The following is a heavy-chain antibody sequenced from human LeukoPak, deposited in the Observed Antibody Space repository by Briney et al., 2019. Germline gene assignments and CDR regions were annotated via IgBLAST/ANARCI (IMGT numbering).Heavy chain of an antibody. V-gene: IGHV4-31*03. D-gene: IGHD7-27*01. Sequence: SETLSLTCTVSGGSISSGGYYWSWIRQHPGKGLEWIGYIYYSGSTYYNPSLKSRVTISVDTSKNQFSLKLSSVTAADTAVYYCARVRGQWGSDYYYGMDVWGQGTTVTVSS. J-gene: IGHJ6*02. CDR3: ARVRGQWGSDYYYGMDV. CDR1: GGSISSGGYY. CDR2: IYYSGST.